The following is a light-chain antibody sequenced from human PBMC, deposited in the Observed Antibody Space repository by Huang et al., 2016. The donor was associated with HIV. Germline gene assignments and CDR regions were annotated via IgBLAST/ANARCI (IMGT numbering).Light chain of an antibody. Sequence: DIQLTQSPSSLSASVGDAITITCRASENIVFSLSWFQQRPGHAPKALIYAASRLHAGVPSKFSATGSGTNFTLSINGLGPEDFATYYCHQSRILPRTYGGGTKVDI. CDR1: ENIVFS. J-gene: IGKJ4*01. CDR2: AAS. V-gene: IGKV1-39*01. CDR3: HQSRILPRT.